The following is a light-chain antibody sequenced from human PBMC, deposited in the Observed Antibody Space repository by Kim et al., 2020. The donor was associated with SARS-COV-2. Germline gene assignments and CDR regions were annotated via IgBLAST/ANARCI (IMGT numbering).Light chain of an antibody. Sequence: GGTMTLTCGLSAGSVSTRHYPSCYQQTPGHPPRALIYSTNRRSSEVPDRFSGSILGNKAALTITGAQADDESDYYCVLYMGSGIFVFGGGTQLTVL. CDR2: STN. CDR3: VLYMGSGIFV. V-gene: IGLV8-61*01. CDR1: AGSVSTRHY. J-gene: IGLJ2*01.